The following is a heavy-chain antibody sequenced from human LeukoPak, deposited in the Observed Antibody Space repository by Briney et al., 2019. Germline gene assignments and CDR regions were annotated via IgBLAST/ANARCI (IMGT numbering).Heavy chain of an antibody. Sequence: GGSLRLSCAGSGFTFSIYAMHWVRQAPGKGLEWVSAITATTRSTSYADSVKGRFTISRDNSKRTLYLQMNSLRVEDTAMYYCAKDPNGDYVGAFDFWVQGTLVSVSS. CDR1: GFTFSIYA. J-gene: IGHJ3*01. CDR2: ITATTRST. V-gene: IGHV3-23*01. D-gene: IGHD4-23*01. CDR3: AKDPNGDYVGAFDF.